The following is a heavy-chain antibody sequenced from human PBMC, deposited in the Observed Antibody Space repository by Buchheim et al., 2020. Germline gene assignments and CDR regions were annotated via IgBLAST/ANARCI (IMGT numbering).Heavy chain of an antibody. V-gene: IGHV3-11*01. Sequence: QVQLVESGGGLVKPGGSLRLSCAASGFTFSDFYMSWIRQAPGKGLEWVSYISTGGGGSTTIYYAGSVKGRFTISRDNAKNSLYLHMNSLRAEDTAVYYCARVDGYTSSSGNNYYYYGMDVWGQGTT. CDR3: ARVDGYTSSSGNNYYYYGMDV. CDR2: ISTGGGGSTTI. CDR1: GFTFSDFY. D-gene: IGHD6-6*01. J-gene: IGHJ6*02.